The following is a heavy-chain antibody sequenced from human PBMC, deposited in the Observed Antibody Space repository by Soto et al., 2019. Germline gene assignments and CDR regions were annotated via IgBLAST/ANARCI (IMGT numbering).Heavy chain of an antibody. D-gene: IGHD2-15*01. CDR3: ARELIDVATGFMGGGGFDY. CDR2: ISYDGSNK. V-gene: IGHV3-30-3*01. Sequence: QVQLVESGGGVVQPGRSLRLSCAASGFTFSSYAMHWVRQAPGKGLEWVAVISYDGSNKYYADSVKGRFTISRDNYKNTLYLQMNSLGAEDTAVYYCARELIDVATGFMGGGGFDYWGQGTLVTVSS. CDR1: GFTFSSYA. J-gene: IGHJ4*02.